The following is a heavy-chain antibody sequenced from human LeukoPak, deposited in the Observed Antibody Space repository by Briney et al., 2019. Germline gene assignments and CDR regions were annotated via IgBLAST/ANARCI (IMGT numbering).Heavy chain of an antibody. J-gene: IGHJ5*02. Sequence: SETLSLTCTVSGGSISSGSYYWSWIRQPAGKGLEWIGRIYTSGSTNYNPSLKSRVTISVDTSRNQFSLKLSSVTAADTAVYYCARTTDYYDSIEWFDPWGQGTQVTVSS. CDR1: GGSISSGSYY. CDR2: IYTSGST. CDR3: ARTTDYYDSIEWFDP. D-gene: IGHD3-22*01. V-gene: IGHV4-61*02.